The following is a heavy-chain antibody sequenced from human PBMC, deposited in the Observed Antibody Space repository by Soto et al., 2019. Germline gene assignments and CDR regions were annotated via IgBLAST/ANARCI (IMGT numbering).Heavy chain of an antibody. CDR2: ISYDGSNE. Sequence: QVHLVVSGGGVVQPGGSLRLSCAASGFAFTTYGMHWVRQAPGKGLEWVALISYDGSNEFYADSVKGRFTISRDNSKNTLYLQMNSLRAEDTAMYYCAKRWANYYFDYWGQGTLVTVSS. D-gene: IGHD1-26*01. CDR3: AKRWANYYFDY. J-gene: IGHJ4*02. CDR1: GFAFTTYG. V-gene: IGHV3-33*06.